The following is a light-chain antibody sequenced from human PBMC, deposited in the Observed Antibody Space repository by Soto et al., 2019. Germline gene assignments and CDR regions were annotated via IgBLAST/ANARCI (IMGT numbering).Light chain of an antibody. CDR2: TAS. J-gene: IGKJ5*01. Sequence: DIQMTQSPSSVSASVGDRVIITCRASQGISNWLALYQQKPGKAPKVLLYTASTLQSGVPSRFSGSGSGTHFTLTISSLQPEDFVTYYYHQTNSFPFTFGQGTRLEIE. CDR3: HQTNSFPFT. CDR1: QGISNW. V-gene: IGKV1-12*02.